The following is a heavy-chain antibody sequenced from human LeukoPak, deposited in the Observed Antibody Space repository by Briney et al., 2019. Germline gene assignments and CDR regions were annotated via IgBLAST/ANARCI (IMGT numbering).Heavy chain of an antibody. Sequence: PGGSLRLSCAASGFTFSRYWMHWVRQAPGKGLVWVSRINSDGSSTSYADSVKGRFTISRDNAKNTLYLLMNSLRAEDTAVYYCARAGSGSYFDYWGQGTLVTVSS. CDR2: INSDGSST. CDR1: GFTFSRYW. J-gene: IGHJ4*02. V-gene: IGHV3-74*01. CDR3: ARAGSGSYFDY. D-gene: IGHD1-26*01.